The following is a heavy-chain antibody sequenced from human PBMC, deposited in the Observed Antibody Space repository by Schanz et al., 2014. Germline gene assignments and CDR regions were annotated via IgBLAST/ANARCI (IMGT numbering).Heavy chain of an antibody. V-gene: IGHV3-21*01. CDR3: VREGSSSPDCCYYNGMDV. Sequence: EVQLAESGGSLVKPGGSLRLSCAASGFTFRNYKMIWVRQAPGKGLEWVSSISSTSTYINYADSVKGRFTISRDNAKTSLHRQMNSLRAEDTAVYYCVREGSSSPDCCYYNGMDVWGQGTTVTVSS. J-gene: IGHJ6*02. D-gene: IGHD6-6*01. CDR1: GFTFRNYK. CDR2: ISSTSTYI.